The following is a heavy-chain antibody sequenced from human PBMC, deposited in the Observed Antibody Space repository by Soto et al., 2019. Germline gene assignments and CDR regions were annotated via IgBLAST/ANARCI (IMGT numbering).Heavy chain of an antibody. CDR2: IIPILGIA. Sequence: SVKVSCKASGGTFSSYTISWVRQAPGQGLEWMGRIIPILGIANYAQKFQGRVTITADKSTSTAYMELSSLRSEDTAVYYCASELADTGAFDIWGQGTMVTVSS. CDR1: GGTFSSYT. D-gene: IGHD6-19*01. V-gene: IGHV1-69*02. CDR3: ASELADTGAFDI. J-gene: IGHJ3*02.